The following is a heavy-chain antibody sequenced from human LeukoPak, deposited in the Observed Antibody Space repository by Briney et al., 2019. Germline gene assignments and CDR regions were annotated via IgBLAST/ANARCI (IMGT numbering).Heavy chain of an antibody. CDR2: IRYDGSNK. CDR1: GFTFSSYA. J-gene: IGHJ4*02. CDR3: AKDGDYDSSGYYYD. D-gene: IGHD3-22*01. V-gene: IGHV3-30*02. Sequence: GGSLRLSCAASGFTFSSYAMSWVRQAPGKGLEWVAFIRYDGSNKYYADSVKGRFTISRDNSKNTLYLQMNSLRAEDTAVYYCAKDGDYDSSGYYYDWGQGTLVTVSS.